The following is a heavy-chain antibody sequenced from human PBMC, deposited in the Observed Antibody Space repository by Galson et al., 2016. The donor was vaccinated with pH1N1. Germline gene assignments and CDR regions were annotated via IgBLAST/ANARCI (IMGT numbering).Heavy chain of an antibody. CDR2: LYISGNT. CDR3: ARGSFLLSNSFDS. CDR1: IDSLRSGGFY. D-gene: IGHD2/OR15-2a*01. Sequence: TLSLTCTVSIDSLRSGGFYWSWIRQPAGKGLDWIGHLYISGNTNYSPSLKTRVTISGDTSKNQFSLNLTSVTAADTAVYYCARGSFLLSNSFDSWGQGTLVIVSS. J-gene: IGHJ4*02. V-gene: IGHV4-61*09.